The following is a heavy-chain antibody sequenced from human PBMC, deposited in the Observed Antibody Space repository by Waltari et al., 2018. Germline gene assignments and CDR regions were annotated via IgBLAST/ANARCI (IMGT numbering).Heavy chain of an antibody. D-gene: IGHD3-10*01. J-gene: IGHJ4*02. Sequence: QVQLQESGPGLVKPSETLSLTCTVSAYSISSGYFWGWIRQPPGRGLEWIATISHSGSTYYKPSLKSRVTISVDTSKNQFSLRLTSVTAADTAAYYCARGLDEGVTEFDYWGQGTLVAVSA. CDR2: ISHSGST. CDR1: AYSISSGYF. CDR3: ARGLDEGVTEFDY. V-gene: IGHV4-38-2*02.